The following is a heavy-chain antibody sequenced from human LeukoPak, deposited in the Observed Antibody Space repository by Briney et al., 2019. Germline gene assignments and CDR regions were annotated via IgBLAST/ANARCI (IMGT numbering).Heavy chain of an antibody. CDR3: ARDRGYCSSTSCYRRGEYFQH. Sequence: GGSLRLSCAASGFTFSSYAMSWVRQAPGKGLEWVSAISGSGGSTYYADSVKGRFTISRDNSKNTLYLQMNSLRAEDTAVYYCARDRGYCSSTSCYRRGEYFQHWGQGTLVTVSS. J-gene: IGHJ1*01. D-gene: IGHD2-2*01. CDR1: GFTFSSYA. CDR2: ISGSGGST. V-gene: IGHV3-23*01.